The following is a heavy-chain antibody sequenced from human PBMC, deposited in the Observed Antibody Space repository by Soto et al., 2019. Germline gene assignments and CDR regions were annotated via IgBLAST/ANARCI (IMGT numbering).Heavy chain of an antibody. V-gene: IGHV1-18*01. Sequence: QVQLVQSGAEVKKPGASVKVSCKASGYTFTSYGISWVRQAPGQGLEWMGWISAYNGNTNYAQKLQGRVTMTTDTSTSTAYMELRSLRSDDTAVYYCARGKEDYSAVAGIFSPVHFDYWGQGTLVTVSS. J-gene: IGHJ4*02. D-gene: IGHD6-19*01. CDR1: GYTFTSYG. CDR3: ARGKEDYSAVAGIFSPVHFDY. CDR2: ISAYNGNT.